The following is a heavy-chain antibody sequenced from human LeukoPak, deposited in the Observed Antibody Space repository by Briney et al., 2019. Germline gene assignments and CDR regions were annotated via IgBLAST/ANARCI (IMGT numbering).Heavy chain of an antibody. D-gene: IGHD6-19*01. J-gene: IGHJ4*02. Sequence: SETLSLTCTVSGGSISSYYWDWIRQPAGKGLEWIGRMDTSGSSNYNPSLKSRVTMSIDTSKNRFSPKLSSVTAADTAVYYCATEQVSGSAWGFDYWGQGSLVTVSS. CDR3: ATEQVSGSAWGFDY. CDR1: GGSISSYY. CDR2: MDTSGSS. V-gene: IGHV4-4*07.